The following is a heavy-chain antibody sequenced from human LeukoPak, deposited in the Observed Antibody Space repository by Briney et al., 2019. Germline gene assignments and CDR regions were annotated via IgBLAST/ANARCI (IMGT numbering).Heavy chain of an antibody. Sequence: GGSLRLSCAASGFTFSSYAMSWVRQAPGKGLEWVGRIKSKTDGGTTDYAAPVKGRFTISRDDSKNTLYLQMNSLKTEDTAVYYCTTDIVATGFDYWGQGTLVTVSS. CDR3: TTDIVATGFDY. D-gene: IGHD5-12*01. V-gene: IGHV3-15*01. J-gene: IGHJ4*02. CDR1: GFTFSSYA. CDR2: IKSKTDGGTT.